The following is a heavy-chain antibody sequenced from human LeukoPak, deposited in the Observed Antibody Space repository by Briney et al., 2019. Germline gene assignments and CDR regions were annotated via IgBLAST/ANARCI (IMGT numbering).Heavy chain of an antibody. CDR1: GGSISSSSYY. CDR2: IYYSGST. D-gene: IGHD3-3*01. J-gene: IGHJ4*02. CDR3: ARVYYDFWSGYYQPEPFDY. V-gene: IGHV4-39*07. Sequence: KPSETLSLTCTVSGGSISSSSYYWGWIRQPPGKGLEWIGSIYYSGSTYYNPSLKSRVTISVDTSKNQFSLKLSSVTAAGTAVYYCARVYYDFWSGYYQPEPFDYWGQGTLVTVSS.